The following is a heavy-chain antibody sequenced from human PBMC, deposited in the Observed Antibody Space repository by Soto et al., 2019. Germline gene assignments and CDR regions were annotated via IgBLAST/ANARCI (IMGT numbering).Heavy chain of an antibody. CDR1: GFTFSSYS. V-gene: IGHV3-21*01. Sequence: EVQLVESGGGLVRPGGSLRLSCAASGFTFSSYSMNWVRQAPGKGLAWVSSISRNSDYIYYSDSVKGRFIISRDNARTSLYLHMNSLRAEETAVYYCARVGAYFGEFDYFDYWGQGALVSVSS. CDR2: ISRNSDYI. J-gene: IGHJ4*02. D-gene: IGHD3-10*01. CDR3: ARVGAYFGEFDYFDY.